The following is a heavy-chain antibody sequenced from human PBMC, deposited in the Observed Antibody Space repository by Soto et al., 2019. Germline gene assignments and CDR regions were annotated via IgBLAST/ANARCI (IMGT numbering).Heavy chain of an antibody. Sequence: GGSLRLSCAASGFTFSSYAMHWVRQAPGKGLEWVAVISYDGSNKYYADSVKGRFTISRDNSKNTLYLQMNSLRAEDTAVYYCARDCSSTSCYKGGLDYWGQGTLVTVSS. CDR2: ISYDGSNK. CDR3: ARDCSSTSCYKGGLDY. CDR1: GFTFSSYA. J-gene: IGHJ4*02. V-gene: IGHV3-30*04. D-gene: IGHD2-2*01.